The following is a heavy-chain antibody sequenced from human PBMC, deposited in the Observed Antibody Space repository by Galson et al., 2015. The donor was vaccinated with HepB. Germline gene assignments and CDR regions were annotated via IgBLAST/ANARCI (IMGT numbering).Heavy chain of an antibody. D-gene: IGHD2-15*01. Sequence: SVKVSCKVSGYTLTELSMHWVRQAPGKGLEWMGGFDPEHGEVIYAQKFQGRVTMTEDTSTDTAYMELRSLRSEDTAVYYCATWGVQSRLHPYYYFGLDVWGRGTTVTVSS. CDR2: FDPEHGEV. CDR3: ATWGVQSRLHPYYYFGLDV. CDR1: GYTLTELS. J-gene: IGHJ6*02. V-gene: IGHV1-24*01.